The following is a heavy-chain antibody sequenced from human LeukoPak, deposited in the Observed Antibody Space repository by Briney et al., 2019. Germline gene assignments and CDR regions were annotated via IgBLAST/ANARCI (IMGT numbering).Heavy chain of an antibody. D-gene: IGHD3-22*01. CDR2: INHSGST. V-gene: IGHV4-34*01. CDR3: ARGRYYDSSGYYYFLGSYYMDV. CDR1: GGSFSGYY. J-gene: IGHJ6*03. Sequence: SETLSLTCAVYGGSFSGYYWSWIRQPPGKGLEWIGEINHSGSTNYNPSLKSRVTISVDTSKNQFSLKLSSVTAADTAVYYCARGRYYDSSGYYYFLGSYYMDVWGKGTTVTVSS.